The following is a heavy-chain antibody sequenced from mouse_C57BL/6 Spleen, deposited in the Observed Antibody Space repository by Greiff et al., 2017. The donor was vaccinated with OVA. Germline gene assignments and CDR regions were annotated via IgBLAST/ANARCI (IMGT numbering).Heavy chain of an antibody. CDR2: IDPEDGET. J-gene: IGHJ1*03. Sequence: VQLQQSGAELVKPGASVKLSCTASGFNIKDYYMHWVKQRTEQGLEWIGRIDPEDGETKYAPTFQGKATITSVTSANTAYLPLSSLTTEDTAVSYGARGGAYYSNPERDFDVWGTGTTVTVSS. CDR3: ARGGAYYSNPERDFDV. D-gene: IGHD2-5*01. CDR1: GFNIKDYY. V-gene: IGHV14-2*01.